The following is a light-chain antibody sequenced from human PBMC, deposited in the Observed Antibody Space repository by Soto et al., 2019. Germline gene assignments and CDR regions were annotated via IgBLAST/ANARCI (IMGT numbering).Light chain of an antibody. J-gene: IGLJ2*01. V-gene: IGLV2-8*01. Sequence: QSALTQPPSASGSPGQSVTISCTGTSSDVGGYNYVSWYQQHPGRAPKLMIYEVSKRPSGFPDRFSGSKSGNTTSLTVSGLQPEDDADYYCSSYAGSSNLGVFGGGTKVTVL. CDR2: EVS. CDR3: SSYAGSSNLGV. CDR1: SSDVGGYNY.